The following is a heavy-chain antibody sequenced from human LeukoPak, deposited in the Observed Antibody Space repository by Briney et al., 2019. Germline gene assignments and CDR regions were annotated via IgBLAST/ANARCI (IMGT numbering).Heavy chain of an antibody. Sequence: GGSLRLSCAASGFTVSSNYMSWVRQAPGKGLEWVSAISGSGGSTYYADSVKGRFTISRDNSKNTLYLQMNSLRAEDTAVYYCAKDPSSYGYLDYWGQGTLVTVSS. CDR3: AKDPSSYGYLDY. D-gene: IGHD5-18*01. V-gene: IGHV3-23*01. CDR1: GFTVSSNY. CDR2: ISGSGGST. J-gene: IGHJ4*02.